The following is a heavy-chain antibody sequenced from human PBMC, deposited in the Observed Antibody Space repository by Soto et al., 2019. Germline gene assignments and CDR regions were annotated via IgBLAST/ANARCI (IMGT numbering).Heavy chain of an antibody. Sequence: SETLSLTCTVSGGSISSGDYYWSWIRQPPGKGLEWIGYIYYSGSTYYNPSLKSRVTISVDRSKNQFSLKLSSVTAADTALYYCASKDYADYGWFDPWGQGMLVTVSS. CDR2: IYYSGST. J-gene: IGHJ5*02. V-gene: IGHV4-30-4*01. CDR3: ASKDYADYGWFDP. CDR1: GGSISSGDYY. D-gene: IGHD4-17*01.